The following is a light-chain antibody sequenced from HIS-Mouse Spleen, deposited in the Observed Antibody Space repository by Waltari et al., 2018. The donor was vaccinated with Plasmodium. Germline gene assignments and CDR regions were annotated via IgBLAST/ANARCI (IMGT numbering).Light chain of an antibody. CDR2: AAT. CDR1: QCISSY. J-gene: IGKJ1*01. Sequence: DIQMTQSPSSLSASVGDRVTITCRAIQCISSYLNWYQQKPGKARKLLIYAATSLQSGVPSRFRRSGSGTEVTSPISSRQPKDGGTYYGQRGDSTPWTCGQGTKEEIK. CDR3: QRGDSTPWT. V-gene: IGKV1-39*01.